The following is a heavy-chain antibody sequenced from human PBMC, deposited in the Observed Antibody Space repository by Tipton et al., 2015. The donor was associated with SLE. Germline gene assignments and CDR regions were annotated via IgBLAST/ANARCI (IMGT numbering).Heavy chain of an antibody. D-gene: IGHD3-3*01. Sequence: SGFTFSSYGMHWVRQAPGKGLEWVAVIWFDGSNKYYADSVKGRFTISRDNSKNTLYLQMNSLRAEDTAVYYCARTDFPYYMDVWGKGTTVTVSS. V-gene: IGHV3-33*01. CDR3: ARTDFPYYMDV. J-gene: IGHJ6*03. CDR2: IWFDGSNK. CDR1: GFTFSSYG.